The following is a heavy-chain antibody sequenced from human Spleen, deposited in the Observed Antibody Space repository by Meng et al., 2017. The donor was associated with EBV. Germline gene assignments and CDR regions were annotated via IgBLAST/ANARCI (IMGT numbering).Heavy chain of an antibody. CDR1: GGPISSSNW. CDR2: IYHSGST. D-gene: IGHD3-16*02. CDR3: ARDYPMITFGGVIVTPLYY. J-gene: IGHJ4*02. Sequence: VQRQEPGPGLVQSSGTLSLTWPVSGGPISSSNWWSWVRQPPGKGLEWIGEIYHSGSTNYNPSLKSRVTISVDKSKNQFSLKLSSVTAADTAVYYCARDYPMITFGGVIVTPLYYWGQGTLVTVSS. V-gene: IGHV4-4*02.